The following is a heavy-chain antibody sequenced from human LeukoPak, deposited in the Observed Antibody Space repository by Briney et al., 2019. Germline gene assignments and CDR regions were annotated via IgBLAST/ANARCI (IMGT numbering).Heavy chain of an antibody. V-gene: IGHV4-4*07. J-gene: IGHJ2*01. CDR3: ARIHRRADSSGYYYEDWYFDL. CDR1: GGSISSYY. D-gene: IGHD3-22*01. CDR2: ICSSGTT. Sequence: PSETLSLTCIVSGGSISSYYWSWIRQPAGQGLEWIGRICSSGTTTYIPPLQRRVTMSGDTSKNQLSLRLTSVTAADTAVYYCARIHRRADSSGYYYEDWYFDLWGRGTLVTVSS.